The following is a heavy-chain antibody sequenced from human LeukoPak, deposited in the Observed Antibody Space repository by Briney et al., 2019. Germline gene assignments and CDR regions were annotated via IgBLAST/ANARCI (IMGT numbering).Heavy chain of an antibody. D-gene: IGHD3-9*01. CDR3: ARDGNDILTGYQGIY. V-gene: IGHV1-69*04. Sequence: ASVKVSCKASGGTFSSYAISWVRQAPGQGLEWMGRIIPILGIANYAQKFQGRVTITADKSTSTAYMELSSLRSEDTAVYYCARDGNDILTGYQGIYRGQGTLVTVSS. CDR1: GGTFSSYA. CDR2: IIPILGIA. J-gene: IGHJ4*02.